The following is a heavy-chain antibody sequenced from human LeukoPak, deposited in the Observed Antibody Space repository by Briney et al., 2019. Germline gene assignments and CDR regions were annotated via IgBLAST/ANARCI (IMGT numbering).Heavy chain of an antibody. J-gene: IGHJ4*02. CDR1: GFTFSSYA. CDR2: ISASGGST. D-gene: IGHD3-10*01. V-gene: IGHV3-23*01. Sequence: PGGSLRLSCAASGFTFSSYAMTWVRQAPGKGLEWVSGISASGGSTYYADSVKGRFTISRDNFNNTLYLQMNSLRADDTAVYFCAKDLGSGSYYAAFDYWGQGTLVTVSS. CDR3: AKDLGSGSYYAAFDY.